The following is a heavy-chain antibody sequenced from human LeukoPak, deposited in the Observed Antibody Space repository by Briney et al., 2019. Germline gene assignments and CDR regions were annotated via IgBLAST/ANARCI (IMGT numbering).Heavy chain of an antibody. V-gene: IGHV1-46*01. Sequence: ASVKVSCKASGGTFSSYAISWVRQAPGQGLEWMGIINPSGGSTSYAQKFQGRVTMTRDTSTSTVYMELSSLRSEDTAVYYCARGFRWDSGSYSSYAFDIWGQGTMVTVSS. CDR1: GGTFSSYA. CDR2: INPSGGST. D-gene: IGHD1-26*01. CDR3: ARGFRWDSGSYSSYAFDI. J-gene: IGHJ3*02.